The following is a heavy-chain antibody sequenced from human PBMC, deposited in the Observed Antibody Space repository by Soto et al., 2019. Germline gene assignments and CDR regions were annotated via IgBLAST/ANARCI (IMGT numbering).Heavy chain of an antibody. Sequence: EVQLLESGGGLVQPGGSLRLSCATSGFTFSDHAMHWVRQAPGEGLEWVSGVRGDFVTTPYADSVKGRFTISRDNSKNQLYPQMNSLRAEDTAIYYCVKEGKMGVEGFDFWGQGTLVTVSS. CDR3: VKEGKMGVEGFDF. D-gene: IGHD1-26*01. CDR2: VRGDFVTT. V-gene: IGHV3-23*01. CDR1: GFTFSDHA. J-gene: IGHJ4*02.